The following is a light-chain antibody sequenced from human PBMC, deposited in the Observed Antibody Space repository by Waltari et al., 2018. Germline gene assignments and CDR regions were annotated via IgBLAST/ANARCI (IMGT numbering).Light chain of an antibody. CDR1: QSIRKW. Sequence: DIQMTQSHSTLPASEGYRVNIICRASQSIRKWVGWYQQKPGKVPKVLIYEASSLESGVPSRFSGGGSGTEFTLTISSLQPDDFATYYCQQYNSYSPWTFGQGTKVEIK. CDR2: EAS. CDR3: QQYNSYSPWT. V-gene: IGKV1-5*03. J-gene: IGKJ1*01.